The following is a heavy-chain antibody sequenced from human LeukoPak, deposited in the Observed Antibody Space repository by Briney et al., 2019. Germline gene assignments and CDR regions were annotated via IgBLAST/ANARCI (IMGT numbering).Heavy chain of an antibody. CDR1: DYPFTSYG. CDR3: ARGWIEMPTVYFDY. V-gene: IGHV1-18*01. Sequence: GASVKVSCKASDYPFTSYGISWVRQAPGQGLEWVGWISTYTGNTKYTQKLQGRVTMTADTSTRTAYMELRSLTSDDTAVYYCARGWIEMPTVYFDYWGQGTLVSVSS. D-gene: IGHD5-24*01. CDR2: ISTYTGNT. J-gene: IGHJ4*02.